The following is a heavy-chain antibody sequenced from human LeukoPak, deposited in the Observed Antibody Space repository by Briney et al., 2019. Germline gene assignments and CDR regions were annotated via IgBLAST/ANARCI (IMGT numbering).Heavy chain of an antibody. Sequence: GGSLRLSCAASGFTFSNYGMRWVRQAPGKGLEWVAIIWSDGSNKYYADSVKGRFTISRDNSKNTLFLQMSSLRAEDTAVYYCAIHSEQQLANYWGQGTLVTVSS. J-gene: IGHJ4*02. CDR2: IWSDGSNK. CDR1: GFTFSNYG. V-gene: IGHV3-33*01. CDR3: AIHSEQQLANY. D-gene: IGHD6-13*01.